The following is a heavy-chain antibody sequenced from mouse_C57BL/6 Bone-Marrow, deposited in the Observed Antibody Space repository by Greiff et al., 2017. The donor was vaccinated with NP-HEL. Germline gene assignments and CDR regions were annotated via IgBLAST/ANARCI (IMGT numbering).Heavy chain of an antibody. CDR3: AREGALWDYAMDY. V-gene: IGHV5-16*01. D-gene: IGHD1-1*02. J-gene: IGHJ4*01. CDR2: INYDGSST. Sequence: EVMLVESEGGLVQPGSSMKLSCTASGFTFSDYYMAWVRQVPEKGLEWVANINYDGSSTYYLDSLKSRFIISRDNAKNILYLQMSSLKSEDTATYYCAREGALWDYAMDYWGQGTSVTVSS. CDR1: GFTFSDYY.